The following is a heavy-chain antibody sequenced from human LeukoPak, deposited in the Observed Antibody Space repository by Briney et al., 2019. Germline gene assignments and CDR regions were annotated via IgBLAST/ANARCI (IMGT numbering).Heavy chain of an antibody. D-gene: IGHD3-22*01. J-gene: IGHJ6*02. CDR3: ARAPRLRKHGMDV. CDR1: GYTFTSYG. CDR2: ISAYNGNT. Sequence: ASVKVSCKASGYTFTSYGISWVRQAPGQGLEWMGWISAYNGNTNYAQKFQGRVTITADKSTSTAYMELSSLRSEDTAVYYCARAPRLRKHGMDVWGQGTTVTVSS. V-gene: IGHV1-18*01.